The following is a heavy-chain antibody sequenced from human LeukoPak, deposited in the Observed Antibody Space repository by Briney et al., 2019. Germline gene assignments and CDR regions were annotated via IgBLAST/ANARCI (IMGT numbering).Heavy chain of an antibody. J-gene: IGHJ4*02. CDR3: ANGNPYVWGSYDY. D-gene: IGHD3-16*01. CDR1: GGTFSSYA. CDR2: IIPIFGTA. Sequence: SVKVSCKASGGTFSSYAISWVRQAPGQGLEWMGRIIPIFGTANYAQKFQGRVTITRDESTSTAYMELSSLRSEDTAAYYCANGNPYVWGSYDYWGQGTLVTVSS. V-gene: IGHV1-69*05.